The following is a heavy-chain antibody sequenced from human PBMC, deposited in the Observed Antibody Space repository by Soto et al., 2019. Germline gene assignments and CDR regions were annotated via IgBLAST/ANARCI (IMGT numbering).Heavy chain of an antibody. D-gene: IGHD4-17*01. CDR1: GGTFSSYA. V-gene: IGHV1-69*13. CDR3: ARTPTTGTADDAFDI. J-gene: IGHJ3*02. Sequence: SVKVSCKASGGTFSSYAISWVRQAPGQGLEWMGGIIPIFGTANYAQKFQGRVTITADESTSTAYMELSSLRSEDTAVYYCARTPTTGTADDAFDIWGQGTMVTVSS. CDR2: IIPIFGTA.